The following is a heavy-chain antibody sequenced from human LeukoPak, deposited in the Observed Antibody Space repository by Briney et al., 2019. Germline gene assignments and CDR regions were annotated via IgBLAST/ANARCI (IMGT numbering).Heavy chain of an antibody. CDR1: GFTFSSYG. Sequence: PGGSLRLSCAASGFTFSSYGMHWVRQAPGKGLEWVAFIRYDGSNKYYADSVKGRFTISRDNSKNTLYLQMNSLRAEDTAVYYCAREYYLFLTYYMDVWGKGTTVTVSS. J-gene: IGHJ6*03. CDR3: AREYYLFLTYYMDV. V-gene: IGHV3-30*02. D-gene: IGHD3-3*01. CDR2: IRYDGSNK.